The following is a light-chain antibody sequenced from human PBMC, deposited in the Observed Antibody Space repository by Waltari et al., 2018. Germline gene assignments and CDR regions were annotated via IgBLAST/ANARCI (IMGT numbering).Light chain of an antibody. V-gene: IGKV1-39*01. J-gene: IGKJ4*01. CDR3: QQSYSTPLT. CDR1: QSITNY. Sequence: DIQMTQSPSSLSASVGARVTITCRASQSITNYLNWYQQKPGKAPKLLIYAASSLQSGVPSRFSGSRSGTDFTLTISSLQPEDFATYYCQQSYSTPLTFGGGTKVEIK. CDR2: AAS.